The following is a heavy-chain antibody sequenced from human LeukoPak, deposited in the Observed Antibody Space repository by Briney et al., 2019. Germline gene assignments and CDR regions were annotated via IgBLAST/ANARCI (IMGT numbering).Heavy chain of an antibody. V-gene: IGHV3-53*04. CDR2: IYSGGST. CDR1: GFTVSSNY. CDR3: ARGSRDGYNYEDYYYYYGMDV. J-gene: IGHJ6*02. Sequence: AGGSLRLSCAASGFTVSSNYMSWVRQAPGKGLEWVSVIYSGGSTYYADSVKGRFTISRHNSKNTLYLQMNNLRAEDTAVYYCARGSRDGYNYEDYYYYYGMDVWGQGTTVTVSS. D-gene: IGHD5-24*01.